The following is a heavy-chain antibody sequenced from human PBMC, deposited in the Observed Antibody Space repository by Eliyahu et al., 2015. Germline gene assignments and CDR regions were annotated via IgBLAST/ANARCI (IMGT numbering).Heavy chain of an antibody. Sequence: QLQESGPGLVKPSQTLSLTCSVSGGSVATGIYYWTWIRQLPGGGLEWIGNIYHDGFTQYNPSLKNRLTISIDSSKNHFSLNLPFVTAADTAIYYCARSYTSHFLALDVWGPGTTVAVSS. J-gene: IGHJ6*02. CDR1: GGSVATGIYY. CDR3: ARSYTSHFLALDV. V-gene: IGHV4-31*03. D-gene: IGHD1-26*01. CDR2: IYHDGFT.